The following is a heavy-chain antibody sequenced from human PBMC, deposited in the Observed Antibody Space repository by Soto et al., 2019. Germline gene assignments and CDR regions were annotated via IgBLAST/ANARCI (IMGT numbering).Heavy chain of an antibody. CDR1: GFTFSSYA. D-gene: IGHD5-18*01. CDR2: ISGRGGST. CDR3: AKEEGYSYGTDYYYYGMDV. Sequence: EVQLLESGGGLVQPGGSLRLSCAASGFTFSSYAMSWVRQAPGKGLEWVSAISGRGGSTYYADYVKGRFTISRDNTKNTLYLQMNSLRAEDTAVYYCAKEEGYSYGTDYYYYGMDVWGQGNTVTGSS. V-gene: IGHV3-23*01. J-gene: IGHJ6*02.